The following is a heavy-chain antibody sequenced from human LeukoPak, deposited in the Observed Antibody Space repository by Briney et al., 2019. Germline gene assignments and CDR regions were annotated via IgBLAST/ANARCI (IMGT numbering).Heavy chain of an antibody. CDR3: AKDWGTTGTTGWMFDY. D-gene: IGHD1-1*01. Sequence: GMSLRLSCAASGFTFRGSGMHWVRQAPGKGLEWVAIIWSDGSNKYYTDSVKGRFTISRDNSKNTVYLQMNSLRAEDTAVYYCAKDWGTTGTTGWMFDYWGQGTPGTVSS. CDR2: IWSDGSNK. CDR1: GFTFRGSG. J-gene: IGHJ4*02. V-gene: IGHV3-33*06.